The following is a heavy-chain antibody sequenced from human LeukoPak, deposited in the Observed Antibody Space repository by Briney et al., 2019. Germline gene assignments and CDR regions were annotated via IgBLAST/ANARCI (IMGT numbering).Heavy chain of an antibody. J-gene: IGHJ4*02. V-gene: IGHV3-23*01. Sequence: GGSLRLSCAASGFTFSSYAMSCVRQAPGKGLEWVSAISGSGGSTYYADSVKGRFTISRDNSKNTLYLQRNSLRAEDTAVYYCAKGDYGDYGYFDYWGQGTLVTVSS. CDR3: AKGDYGDYGYFDY. CDR2: ISGSGGST. CDR1: GFTFSSYA. D-gene: IGHD4-17*01.